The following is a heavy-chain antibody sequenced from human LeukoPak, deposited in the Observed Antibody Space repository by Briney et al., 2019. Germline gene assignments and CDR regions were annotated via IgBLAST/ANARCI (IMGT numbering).Heavy chain of an antibody. Sequence: SQTLSLTCTVSGGSISSTSYYWSWIRQPAGKGLEWIGRIYSSGSTDYNPSLKSRVTISVDTSKNQLSLKLTSVTAADTAVYYCARAYYYDTNGPQDAFDVWGQGTMVTVSS. V-gene: IGHV4-61*02. CDR2: IYSSGST. J-gene: IGHJ3*01. D-gene: IGHD3-22*01. CDR1: GGSISSTSYY. CDR3: ARAYYYDTNGPQDAFDV.